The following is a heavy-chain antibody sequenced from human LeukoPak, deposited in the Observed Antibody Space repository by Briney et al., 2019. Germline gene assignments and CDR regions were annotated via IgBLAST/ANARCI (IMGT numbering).Heavy chain of an antibody. Sequence: PGGSLRLSCAASGFSFSNYGMNWVRQAPGKGLEWVSGITGHGDTTYYAGSVKGRFTISRDNAKNSLYLQMNSLRAEDTAVYYCARVPATYYYDSSGYYSPDYWGQGTLVTVSS. D-gene: IGHD3-22*01. CDR1: GFSFSNYG. CDR2: ITGHGDTT. CDR3: ARVPATYYYDSSGYYSPDY. V-gene: IGHV3-21*01. J-gene: IGHJ4*02.